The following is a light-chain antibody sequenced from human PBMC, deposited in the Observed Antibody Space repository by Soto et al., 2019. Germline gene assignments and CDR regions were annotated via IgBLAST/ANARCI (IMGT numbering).Light chain of an antibody. CDR3: QQSHSTPYT. V-gene: IGKV1-39*01. J-gene: IGKJ2*01. CDR1: QGLSSY. CDR2: STS. Sequence: DIQMTQSPSSLSVSIGVRVTITCRASQGLSSYLNWYRQKPGKAPELLIYSTSTLQTGVPSRFSGSGSETDFTLTISSLQFEDLATYYCQQSHSTPYTFGQVTKLEIK.